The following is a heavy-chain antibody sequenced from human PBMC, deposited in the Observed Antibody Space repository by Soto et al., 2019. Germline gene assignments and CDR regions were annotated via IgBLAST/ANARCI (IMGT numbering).Heavy chain of an antibody. CDR1: GYTFTSYY. CDR3: ARTEGRWYSEGYYYYGMDV. CDR2: INPSGGST. Sequence: ASVKVSCKASGYTFTSYYMHWVRQAPGQGLEWMGIINPSGGSTSYAQKFQGRVTMTRDTSTSTVYMELSSLRSEDTAVYYCARTEGRWYSEGYYYYGMDVWGKGTKVTVS. J-gene: IGHJ6*04. V-gene: IGHV1-46*01. D-gene: IGHD2-15*01.